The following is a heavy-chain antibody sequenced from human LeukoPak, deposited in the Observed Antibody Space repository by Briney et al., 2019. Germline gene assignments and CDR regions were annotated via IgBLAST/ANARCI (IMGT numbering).Heavy chain of an antibody. CDR1: GFTFSSHG. Sequence: PGRSLRLSCAASGFTFSSHGMHWVRQAPGKGLERVAVIWYDGSNKYYADSVKGRFTISRGNSKNTLYLQMNSLRAEDTAVYYCARDGVAYCGGDCYPPFDYWGQGTLVTVSS. CDR3: ARDGVAYCGGDCYPPFDY. J-gene: IGHJ4*02. V-gene: IGHV3-33*01. CDR2: IWYDGSNK. D-gene: IGHD2-21*02.